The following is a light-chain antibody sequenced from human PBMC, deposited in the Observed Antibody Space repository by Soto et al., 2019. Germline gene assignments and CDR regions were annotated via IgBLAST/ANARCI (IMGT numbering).Light chain of an antibody. CDR3: SSFTNSNTRV. CDR2: DVS. Sequence: QSALTQPASVSGSPGQSITISCTGTSSDIGDYNYVSWYQQHPGKAPKVMIYDVSNRPSGVSNRFSGSKSGNTASLTISELQAEDEADYYCSSFTNSNTRVFGTGTKVTVL. V-gene: IGLV2-14*01. CDR1: SSDIGDYNY. J-gene: IGLJ1*01.